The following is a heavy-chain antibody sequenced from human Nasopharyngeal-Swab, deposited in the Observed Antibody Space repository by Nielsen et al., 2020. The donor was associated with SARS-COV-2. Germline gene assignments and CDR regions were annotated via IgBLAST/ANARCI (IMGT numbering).Heavy chain of an antibody. CDR1: GYTFTSYG. J-gene: IGHJ5*02. V-gene: IGHV1-2*06. D-gene: IGHD4-17*01. Sequence: AVKVSCKASGYTFTSYGISWVRQAPGQGLEWMGRIDPNTGGTSSAQIFQGRVTMTRDTSISTVYIEVTSLTSDDTAVYYCARALSARTTFNCLGPWGQGTLVTVSS. CDR2: IDPNTGGT. CDR3: ARALSARTTFNCLGP.